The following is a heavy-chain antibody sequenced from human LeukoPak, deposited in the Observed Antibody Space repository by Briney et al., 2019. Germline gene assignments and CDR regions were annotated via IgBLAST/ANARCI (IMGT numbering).Heavy chain of an antibody. CDR2: IYYSGST. V-gene: IGHV4-59*01. D-gene: IGHD3-10*01. J-gene: IGHJ4*02. Sequence: SETLSLTCTVSGGSISSYYWGWIRQPPGKGLEWIGYIYYSGSTNYNPSLKSRVTISVDTSKNQFSLKLSSVTAADTAVYYCARAYGTMVRGVIIPFDYWGQGTLVTVSS. CDR3: ARAYGTMVRGVIIPFDY. CDR1: GGSISSYY.